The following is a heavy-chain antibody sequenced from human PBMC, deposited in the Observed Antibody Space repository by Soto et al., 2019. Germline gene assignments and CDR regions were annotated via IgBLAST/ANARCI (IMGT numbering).Heavy chain of an antibody. CDR1: GGSFSGYY. J-gene: IGHJ4*02. CDR2: INHSGST. Sequence: QVQLQQWGAGLLKPSETLSLTCAVYGGSFSGYYWSWIRQPPGKGLEWIGEINHSGSTNYNPSLKGRVTISVDTPKHRLALKLCSVTAADAAVYSCAGGRGDSSGYLFGYWGQGTLVTVSS. V-gene: IGHV4-34*01. CDR3: AGGRGDSSGYLFGY. D-gene: IGHD3-22*01.